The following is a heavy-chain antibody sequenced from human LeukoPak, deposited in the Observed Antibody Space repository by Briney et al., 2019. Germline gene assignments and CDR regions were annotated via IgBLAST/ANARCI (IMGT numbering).Heavy chain of an antibody. J-gene: IGHJ4*02. CDR3: AAGGWHTGGDY. CDR2: IYYSGST. V-gene: IGHV4-59*01. D-gene: IGHD6-19*01. CDR1: GGSISSYY. Sequence: SETLSLTCTVSGGSISSYYWSWIRQPPGKGLEWIGYIYYSGSTNYNPSLKSRVTISVDTSKNQFSLKLSSVTAADTAVYYCAAGGWHTGGDYWGQGTVVTVSS.